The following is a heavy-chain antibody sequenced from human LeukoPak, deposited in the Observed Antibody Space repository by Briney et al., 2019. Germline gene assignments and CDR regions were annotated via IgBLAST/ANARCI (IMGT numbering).Heavy chain of an antibody. CDR1: GGSFSGYY. D-gene: IGHD4-11*01. J-gene: IGHJ6*03. V-gene: IGHV4-34*01. CDR2: INHSGST. CDR3: ARRSMTTAYYYYYYMDV. Sequence: SEALSLTCAVYGGSFSGYYWSWIRQPPGKGLEWIGEINHSGSTNYNPPLKSRVTISVDTSKNQFSLKLSSVTAADTAVYYCARRSMTTAYYYYYYMDVWGKGTTVTISS.